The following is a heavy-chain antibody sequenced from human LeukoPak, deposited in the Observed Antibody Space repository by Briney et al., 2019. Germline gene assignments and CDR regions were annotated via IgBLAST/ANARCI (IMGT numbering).Heavy chain of an antibody. J-gene: IGHJ4*01. CDR1: GGSFSGYY. CDR2: INHSGST. CDR3: ARGEGARDGYNYAGPFYFDY. Sequence: SETLSLTCAVYGGSFSGYYWSGIRQPPGKGLEWIGEINHSGSTNYSPSLKSRVTISIDTSKNQFSLKLNSMTAADTAVYYCARGEGARDGYNYAGPFYFDYWGHGTLVTVSS. D-gene: IGHD5-24*01. V-gene: IGHV4-34*01.